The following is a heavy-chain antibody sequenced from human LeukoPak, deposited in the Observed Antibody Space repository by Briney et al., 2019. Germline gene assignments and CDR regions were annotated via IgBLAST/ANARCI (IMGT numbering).Heavy chain of an antibody. J-gene: IGHJ4*02. V-gene: IGHV3-30*04. D-gene: IGHD6-13*01. CDR3: AKDPGIAAAGTGYFDY. Sequence: GGSLRLSCAASGFTFKIYAMHWVRQAPGKGLEWVAVISYDGSNKYYADSVKGRFTISRDNAKNSLYLQMNSLRAEDTAVYYCAKDPGIAAAGTGYFDYWGQGTLVTVSS. CDR1: GFTFKIYA. CDR2: ISYDGSNK.